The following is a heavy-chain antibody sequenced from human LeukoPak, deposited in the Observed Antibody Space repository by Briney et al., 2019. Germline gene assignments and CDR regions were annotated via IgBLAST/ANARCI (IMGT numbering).Heavy chain of an antibody. Sequence: PGGSLRLSCAASGFTFSSYAMSWVRQAPGKGLEWVSAIDTSGDSTYYADSVKGRFTISRDNSKNTLYLQMNSLRAEDTAVYYCARGHCSGGSCYGHYFDYWGQGTLVTVSS. CDR2: IDTSGDST. CDR1: GFTFSSYA. V-gene: IGHV3-23*01. J-gene: IGHJ4*02. D-gene: IGHD2-15*01. CDR3: ARGHCSGGSCYGHYFDY.